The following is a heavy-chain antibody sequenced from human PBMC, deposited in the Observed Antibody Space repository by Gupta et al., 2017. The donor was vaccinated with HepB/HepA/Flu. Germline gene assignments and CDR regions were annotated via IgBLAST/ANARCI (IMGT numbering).Heavy chain of an antibody. V-gene: IGHV3-7*01. CDR1: GFTFSSYW. J-gene: IGHJ5*02. D-gene: IGHD6-13*01. CDR2: IKQDGSEK. Sequence: EVQLVESGGGLVQPGGSLRLSCAASGFTFSSYWMSWVRQDPGKGLEWVANIKQDGSEKYYVDSVKGRFTISRDNAKNSLYLQVNSLRAEDTAVYYCARDPGYSSSWPGWFDPWGQGTLVTVSS. CDR3: ARDPGYSSSWPGWFDP.